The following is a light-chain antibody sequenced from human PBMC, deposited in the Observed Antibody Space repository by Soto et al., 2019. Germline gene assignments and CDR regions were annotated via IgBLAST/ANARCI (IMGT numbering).Light chain of an antibody. CDR1: QSINTW. CDR2: DGS. V-gene: IGKV1-5*03. CDR3: QQYHTYSRT. J-gene: IGKJ1*01. Sequence: DIQMTQSPSTLSAPIGDRIIITCRASQSINTWLAWYQQKPGEAPKLLIYDGSTLARGAPSRFSGSGSETEFTLTISRLQPDDFAPFYCQQYHTYSRTFGQGTKVEV.